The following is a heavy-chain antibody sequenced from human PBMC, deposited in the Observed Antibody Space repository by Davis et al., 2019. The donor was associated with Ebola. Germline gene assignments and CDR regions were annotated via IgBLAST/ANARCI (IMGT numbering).Heavy chain of an antibody. CDR1: GYSFSQYY. D-gene: IGHD1-26*01. J-gene: IGHJ6*03. CDR2: FSTSGGST. Sequence: ASVKVSCKASGYSFSQYYIHWVRQAPGQGLEWMGIFSTSGGSTSYAQKSQGRVTMTRDTSTSTVYMELNNLKSDDTAVYYCARGGLVGAPREQYYNYMDVWGKGTTVTVSS. V-gene: IGHV1-46*01. CDR3: ARGGLVGAPREQYYNYMDV.